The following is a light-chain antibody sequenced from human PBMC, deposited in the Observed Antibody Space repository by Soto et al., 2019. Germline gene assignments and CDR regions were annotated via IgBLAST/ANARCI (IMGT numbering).Light chain of an antibody. Sequence: DIQMTQSPSTLSASVGGRFISTCRASQSISSWLAWYQQKPGKAPKLLIYDASSLESGVPSRFSGSGSGTEFPLTISSMQADDYATFYCQQYHTDWTFGHGTKVDIK. J-gene: IGKJ1*01. V-gene: IGKV1-5*01. CDR2: DAS. CDR1: QSISSW. CDR3: QQYHTDWT.